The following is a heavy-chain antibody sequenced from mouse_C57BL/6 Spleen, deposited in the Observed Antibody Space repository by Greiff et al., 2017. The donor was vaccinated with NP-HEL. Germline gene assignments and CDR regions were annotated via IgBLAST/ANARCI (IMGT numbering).Heavy chain of an antibody. CDR2: IDPNSGGT. J-gene: IGHJ4*01. Sequence: VKLMESGAELVKPGASVKLSCKASGYTFTSYWMHWVKQRPGRGLEWIGRIDPNSGGTKYNEKFKSKATLTVDKPSSTAYMQLSSLTSEDSAVYYCAKPYDYDVDYYAMDYWGQGTSVTVSS. V-gene: IGHV1-72*01. D-gene: IGHD2-4*01. CDR1: GYTFTSYW. CDR3: AKPYDYDVDYYAMDY.